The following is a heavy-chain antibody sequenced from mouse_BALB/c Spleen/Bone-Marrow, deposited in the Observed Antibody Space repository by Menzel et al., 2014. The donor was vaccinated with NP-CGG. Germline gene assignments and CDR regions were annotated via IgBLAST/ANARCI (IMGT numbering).Heavy chain of an antibody. CDR3: ARSDGYRTMDY. Sequence: QVQLQQSGPELVKPGASVKISCKAFGYAFSSSWMNWVMQRPGQGLEWIGRIYPGDGDTNYNGKFKGKATLTADKSSSTAYMQLSSLTSVDSAVYFCARSDGYRTMDYWGQGTSVTVSS. CDR1: GYAFSSSW. J-gene: IGHJ4*01. V-gene: IGHV1-82*01. CDR2: IYPGDGDT. D-gene: IGHD2-3*01.